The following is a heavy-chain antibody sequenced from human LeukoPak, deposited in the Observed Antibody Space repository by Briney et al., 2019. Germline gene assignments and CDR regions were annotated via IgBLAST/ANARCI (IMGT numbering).Heavy chain of an antibody. D-gene: IGHD3-10*01. Sequence: PSETLSLTCTVSDGSISSRTFYWGWIRQPPGRGLEWIGSIKSGDTTYYNASHKSRVTMFVDTSKKQVSLEVSSVTAADTAVYYCARQRAWFGEWAFDYWGRGTLVTVSS. CDR3: ARQRAWFGEWAFDY. CDR2: IKSGDTT. J-gene: IGHJ4*02. CDR1: DGSISSRTFY. V-gene: IGHV4-39*01.